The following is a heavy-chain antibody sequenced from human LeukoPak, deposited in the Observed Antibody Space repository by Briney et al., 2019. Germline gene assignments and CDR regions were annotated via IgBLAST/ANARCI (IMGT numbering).Heavy chain of an antibody. D-gene: IGHD2-15*01. Sequence: ASVKVSCRASGYTFTSYGIRWVRQAPGQGLEWMGWSSTYNGNTNEAQKLQGRVTITTDTYTSTAYMELRMRRSDDAAVYYCARVTVVAAIQFDYWGQGTLVTVSS. V-gene: IGHV1-18*01. CDR1: GYTFTSYG. J-gene: IGHJ4*02. CDR3: ARVTVVAAIQFDY. CDR2: SSTYNGNT.